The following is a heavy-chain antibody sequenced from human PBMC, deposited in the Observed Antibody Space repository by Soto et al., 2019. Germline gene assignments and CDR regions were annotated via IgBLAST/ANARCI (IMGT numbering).Heavy chain of an antibody. V-gene: IGHV4-59*08. Sequence: QVQLQESGPGLVKPSETLSLTCTVSGGSISRYYWSWIRQPPGKGLEWIGYVYYRGSSNYNPSLKSRVTISVDTCKNQFSLKLSSVTAADTALYYCASASGYDLSIDYWGQGTLVTVSS. CDR3: ASASGYDLSIDY. CDR2: VYYRGSS. CDR1: GGSISRYY. J-gene: IGHJ4*02. D-gene: IGHD5-12*01.